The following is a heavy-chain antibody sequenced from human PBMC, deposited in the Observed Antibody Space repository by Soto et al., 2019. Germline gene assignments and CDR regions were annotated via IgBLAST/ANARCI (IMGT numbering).Heavy chain of an antibody. J-gene: IGHJ6*02. Sequence: SETLSLTCTVSGGSISSYYWSWIRQPPGKGLEWIGYIYYSGSTNYNPSLKSRVTISVDTSKNQFSLKLSSVTAADTAVYYCARDRSGYDYYYYYYGMDVWGQDTTVTVSS. D-gene: IGHD5-12*01. CDR1: GGSISSYY. V-gene: IGHV4-59*01. CDR3: ARDRSGYDYYYYYYGMDV. CDR2: IYYSGST.